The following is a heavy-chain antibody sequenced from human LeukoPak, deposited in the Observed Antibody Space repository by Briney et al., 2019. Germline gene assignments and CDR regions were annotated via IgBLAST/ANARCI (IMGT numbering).Heavy chain of an antibody. J-gene: IGHJ4*02. CDR1: GGSINDYY. CDR2: FYSSGGT. V-gene: IGHV4-4*07. CDR3: ARGSFGHFDR. D-gene: IGHD5-18*01. Sequence: SETLSLTCSVSGGSINDYYWNWIRQPAGKGLEWIGRFYSSGGTYYNPTLKSPVTISVDKSKNQLSLNLRSVTAADTAVYYCARGSFGHFDRWAQGTLFTVSS.